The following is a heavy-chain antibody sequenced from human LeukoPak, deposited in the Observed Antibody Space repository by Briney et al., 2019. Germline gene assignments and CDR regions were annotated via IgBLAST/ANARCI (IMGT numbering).Heavy chain of an antibody. J-gene: IGHJ5*02. CDR2: IYYSGST. V-gene: IGHV4-59*01. CDR1: GGSISSYY. CDR3: ARGQSDIVVVPAAVVWFDP. D-gene: IGHD2-2*01. Sequence: SETPSLTCTVSGGSISSYYWSWIRQPPGKGLEWIGYIYYSGSTNYNPSLKSRVTISVDTSKNQFSLKLSSVTAADTAVYYCARGQSDIVVVPAAVVWFDPWGQGTLVTVSS.